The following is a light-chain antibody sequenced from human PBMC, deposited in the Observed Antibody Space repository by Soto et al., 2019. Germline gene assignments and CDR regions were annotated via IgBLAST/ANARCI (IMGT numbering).Light chain of an antibody. CDR3: QQYNQPT. J-gene: IGKJ1*01. Sequence: EIVMTQSPATLSVSPGERATLSCRASQSVSSNLAWYQQKPGQAPRLLIYGASTRATGIPARFSGSGSGTEFTLTISSLQSEDFAVYYCQQYNQPTFGQGTEVEIK. CDR1: QSVSSN. CDR2: GAS. V-gene: IGKV3-15*01.